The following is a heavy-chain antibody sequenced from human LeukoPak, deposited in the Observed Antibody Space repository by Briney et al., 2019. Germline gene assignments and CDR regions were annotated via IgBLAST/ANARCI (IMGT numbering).Heavy chain of an antibody. J-gene: IGHJ2*01. CDR3: AREFSVGWYFDL. CDR2: INPNSGGT. Sequence: ASARVSCRASGYTFTGYYMHWVRQAPGQGLEWMGWINPNSGGTNYAQKFQGRVTMTRDTSISTAYMELSRLRSDDTAVYYCAREFSVGWYFDLWGRGTLVTVSS. CDR1: GYTFTGYY. D-gene: IGHD4-23*01. V-gene: IGHV1-2*02.